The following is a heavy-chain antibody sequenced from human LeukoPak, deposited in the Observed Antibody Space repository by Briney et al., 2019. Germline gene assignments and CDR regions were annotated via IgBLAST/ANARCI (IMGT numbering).Heavy chain of an antibody. CDR1: GGSISSSSSY. Sequence: SETLSLTCTVSGGSISSSSSYWGWIRQPPGKGLEWIGSIYYSGTTYYNPSLKSRVTISGDRSRNQFSLKLSSVTAADTAVYYCARDRILTGYYGMDVWGQGTTVTVSS. J-gene: IGHJ6*02. CDR3: ARDRILTGYYGMDV. D-gene: IGHD3-9*01. V-gene: IGHV4-39*07. CDR2: IYYSGTT.